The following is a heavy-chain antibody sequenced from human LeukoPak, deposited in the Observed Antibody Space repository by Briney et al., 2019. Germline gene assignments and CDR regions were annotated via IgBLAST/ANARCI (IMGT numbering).Heavy chain of an antibody. CDR3: ARERVGRGAWNWFDP. Sequence: ASVKVSCKASGYTFTSYAMHWVRQAPGQRLEWMGWINAGNGNTKYSQKFQGRVTITRDTSASTAYMELSSLRSEDTAVYYCARERVGRGAWNWFDPWGQGTLVTVSS. CDR1: GYTFTSYA. CDR2: INAGNGNT. D-gene: IGHD1-1*01. V-gene: IGHV1-3*01. J-gene: IGHJ5*02.